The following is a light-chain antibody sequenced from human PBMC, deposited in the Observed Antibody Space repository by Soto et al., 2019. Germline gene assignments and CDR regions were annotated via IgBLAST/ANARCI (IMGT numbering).Light chain of an antibody. V-gene: IGKV3-20*01. CDR3: QQYGNSPPYT. Sequence: DMVLTQSPGTLSLSPGERATLSCRASRSFASSYLGWYQQKPGQAPRLLLYAASKRATGIPDRFSGSGSGTDFTLTINRLEPEDSAVYYCQQYGNSPPYTFGQGTKVEI. J-gene: IGKJ2*01. CDR2: AAS. CDR1: RSFASSY.